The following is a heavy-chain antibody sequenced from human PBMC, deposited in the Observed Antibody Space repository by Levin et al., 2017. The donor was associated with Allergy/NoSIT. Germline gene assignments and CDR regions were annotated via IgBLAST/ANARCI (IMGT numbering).Heavy chain of an antibody. CDR3: ARSIFGYNWFDP. Sequence: SETLSLTCTVSGGSISSGGYYWSWIRQHPGKGLEWIGYIYYSGSTYYNPSLKSRVTISVDTSKNQFSLKLSSVTAADTAVYYCARSIFGYNWFDPWGQGTLVTVSS. J-gene: IGHJ5*02. D-gene: IGHD3-3*01. V-gene: IGHV4-31*03. CDR1: GGSISSGGYY. CDR2: IYYSGST.